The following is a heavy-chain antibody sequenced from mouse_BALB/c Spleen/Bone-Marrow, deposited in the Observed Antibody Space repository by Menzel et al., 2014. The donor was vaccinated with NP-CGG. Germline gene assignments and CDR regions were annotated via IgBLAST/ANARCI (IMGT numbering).Heavy chain of an antibody. Sequence: EVKLMESGPGLVKPSQSLSLTCSVTGYSITSGYYWNWIRQFPGNKLEWMGYISYDGSNNYNPSLKNRISITRDTSKNQFFLKLNSVTTEDTATYYCAQATATWFASWGQGTLVTVSA. D-gene: IGHD1-2*01. CDR3: AQATATWFAS. J-gene: IGHJ3*01. CDR2: ISYDGSN. V-gene: IGHV3-6*02. CDR1: GYSITSGYY.